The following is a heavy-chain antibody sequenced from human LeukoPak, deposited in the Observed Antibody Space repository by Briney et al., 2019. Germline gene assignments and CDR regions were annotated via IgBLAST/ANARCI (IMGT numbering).Heavy chain of an antibody. D-gene: IGHD6-13*01. Sequence: GGSLRLSCTASGFTFSSYSMNWVRQAPGKGLEWVSAISGSGGSTYYADSVKGRFTISRDNSKNTLYLQMNSLRAEDTAVYYCAKDYLAAAGKDFDYWGQGTLVTVSS. CDR2: ISGSGGST. V-gene: IGHV3-23*01. CDR1: GFTFSSYS. J-gene: IGHJ4*02. CDR3: AKDYLAAAGKDFDY.